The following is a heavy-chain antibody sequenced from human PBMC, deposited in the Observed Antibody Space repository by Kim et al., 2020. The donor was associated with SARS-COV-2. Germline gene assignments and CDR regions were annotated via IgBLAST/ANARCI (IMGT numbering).Heavy chain of an antibody. Sequence: GGSLRLSCAASGFTFSSYAMHWVRQAPGKGLEWVSFISYDGSNKYYADSVKGRFTISRDNSKNTLYLQMNSLRAEDTAVYYCARDNSVTMVRGIDYWGQGTLVTVSS. V-gene: IGHV3-30*04. D-gene: IGHD3-10*01. CDR1: GFTFSSYA. J-gene: IGHJ4*02. CDR2: ISYDGSNK. CDR3: ARDNSVTMVRGIDY.